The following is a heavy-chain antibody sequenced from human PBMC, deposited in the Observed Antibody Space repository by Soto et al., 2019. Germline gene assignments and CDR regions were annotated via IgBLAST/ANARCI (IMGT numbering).Heavy chain of an antibody. CDR1: GDSLTAFW. D-gene: IGHD3-22*01. Sequence: GESLTISCTIYGDSLTAFWISWVRQMPEKGLEWMGRLDPADSFTNYSPSFQGHVTISVDKSINTAYLQWSSLKASDTAIYYCARHLYDNRNYLDALDVWGQGTMVTVS. V-gene: IGHV5-10-1*01. CDR2: LDPADSFT. CDR3: ARHLYDNRNYLDALDV. J-gene: IGHJ3*01.